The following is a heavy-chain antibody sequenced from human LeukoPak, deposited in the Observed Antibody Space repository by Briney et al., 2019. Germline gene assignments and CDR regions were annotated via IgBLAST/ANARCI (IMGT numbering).Heavy chain of an antibody. CDR2: IGGRGGSA. V-gene: IGHV3-23*01. J-gene: IGHJ6*03. CDR3: AKQGRDWLRDYYYYMDV. D-gene: IGHD3-9*01. CDR1: GFTFSSYG. Sequence: GGTLRLSCAASGFTFSSYGMSWVRQAPGKGLEWVSAIGGRGGSAYYADSVKGRFTISRDNSKNTLYLQMNSLRAEDTAVYYCAKQGRDWLRDYYYYMDVWGKGTTVTISS.